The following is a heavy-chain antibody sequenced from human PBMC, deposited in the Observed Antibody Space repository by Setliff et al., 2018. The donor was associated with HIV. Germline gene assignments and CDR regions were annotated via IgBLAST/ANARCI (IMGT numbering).Heavy chain of an antibody. V-gene: IGHV3-7*01. CDR1: GFMFGVDW. D-gene: IGHD2-21*01. J-gene: IGHJ4*02. Sequence: ETLRLSCAASGFMFGVDWMSWVRQTPGKGLEWVASVTPDGGDKYYANSMRGRFTISRDNGKNAVYLQMNSLTAEDTALYYCVRDLARVIAHWGQGTLVTV. CDR3: VRDLARVIAH. CDR2: VTPDGGDK.